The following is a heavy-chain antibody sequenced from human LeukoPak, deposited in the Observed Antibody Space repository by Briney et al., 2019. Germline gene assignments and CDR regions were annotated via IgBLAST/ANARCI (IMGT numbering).Heavy chain of an antibody. Sequence: ASVKVSCKASGYTFSGSYIHWVRQAPGQGLEWMGWMNPNSGNTGYAQKFQGRVTMTRNTSISTAYMELSSLRSEDTAVYYCARGYYYDSSGYSAFDIWGQGTMVNVSS. D-gene: IGHD3-22*01. CDR3: ARGYYYDSSGYSAFDI. CDR2: MNPNSGNT. V-gene: IGHV1-8*02. J-gene: IGHJ3*02. CDR1: GYTFSGSY.